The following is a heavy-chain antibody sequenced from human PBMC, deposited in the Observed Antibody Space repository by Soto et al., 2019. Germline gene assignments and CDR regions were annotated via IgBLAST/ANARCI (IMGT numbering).Heavy chain of an antibody. J-gene: IGHJ6*03. CDR2: ISGSGGST. CDR3: AADRHYYYYMDV. CDR1: GFTFSSYA. V-gene: IGHV3-23*01. Sequence: GGSLRLSCAASGFTFSSYAMSWVRQAPGKGLEWVSAISGSGGSTYYADSVKGRFTISRDNTKNTLYLQMNSLRAEDAAVYYCAADRHYYYYMDVWGKGTTVTVSS.